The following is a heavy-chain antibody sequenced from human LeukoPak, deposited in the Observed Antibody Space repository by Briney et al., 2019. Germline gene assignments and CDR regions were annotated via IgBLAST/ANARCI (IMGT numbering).Heavy chain of an antibody. CDR3: AHTGVAGTDWIVPYFDY. Sequence: SGPTLVNPTQTLTLTCTFSGFSLSTSGVGVGWFRQPPGKALEWHTLIYWNDDKRYSPSLKSRLTITKDTSRNQVVLTMTNMDPVDTATYYCAHTGVAGTDWIVPYFDYWGQGTLVTVSS. D-gene: IGHD6-19*01. J-gene: IGHJ4*02. CDR1: GFSLSTSGVG. CDR2: IYWNDDK. V-gene: IGHV2-5*01.